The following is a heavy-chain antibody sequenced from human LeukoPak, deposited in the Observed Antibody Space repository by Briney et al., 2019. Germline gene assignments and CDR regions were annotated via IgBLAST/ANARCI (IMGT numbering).Heavy chain of an antibody. J-gene: IGHJ4*02. D-gene: IGHD3-3*01. V-gene: IGHV4-38-2*02. Sequence: SETLSLTCTVSGYSISSGYYWGWIRQPPGKGLEWIGSIYYSGSTYYNPSLKSRVTISVDTSKNQFSLKLSSVTAADTAVYYCASGKRITIFGVVSPFDYWGQGTLVTVSS. CDR2: IYYSGST. CDR1: GYSISSGYY. CDR3: ASGKRITIFGVVSPFDY.